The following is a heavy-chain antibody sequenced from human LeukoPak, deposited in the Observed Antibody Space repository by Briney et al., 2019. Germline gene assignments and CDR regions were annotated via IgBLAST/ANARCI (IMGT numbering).Heavy chain of an antibody. CDR2: MNPNSGNT. D-gene: IGHD2-15*01. CDR1: GYTFTSYD. V-gene: IGHV1-8*01. CDR3: ARDPYCSGGSCYSRSYFDY. Sequence: GASVKVSCKASGYTFTSYDINWVRQATGQGLEWMGWMNPNSGNTGYAQKFQGRVTMTRNTSISTAYMELSSLRSEDTAVYYCARDPYCSGGSCYSRSYFDYWGQGTLVTVSS. J-gene: IGHJ4*02.